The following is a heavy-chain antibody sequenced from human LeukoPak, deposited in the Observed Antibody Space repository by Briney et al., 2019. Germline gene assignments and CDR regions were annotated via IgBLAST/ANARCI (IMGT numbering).Heavy chain of an antibody. J-gene: IGHJ4*02. V-gene: IGHV5-51*01. Sequence: GESLKISCKGSGYGFTSYWIGWVRQMPGKGLEWMGIIYPGDSDTRYSPSFQGQVTISADKSISTAYLQWSSLKASDTAMYYCARRYGYCSGGSCYIFDYWGQGTLVTVSS. D-gene: IGHD2-15*01. CDR3: ARRYGYCSGGSCYIFDY. CDR1: GYGFTSYW. CDR2: IYPGDSDT.